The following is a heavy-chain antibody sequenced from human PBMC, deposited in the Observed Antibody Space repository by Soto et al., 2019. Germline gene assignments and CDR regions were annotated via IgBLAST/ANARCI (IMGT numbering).Heavy chain of an antibody. CDR3: ASGHVDKAMETWFDY. D-gene: IGHD5-18*01. Sequence: SETLSLTCTVSGGSISSSSYYWGWIRQPPGKGLEWIGSIYYSGSTYYNPSLKSRVTISVDTSKNQFSLKLSSVTAANTAVYYCASGHVDKAMETWFDYWGQGTMVTVSS. J-gene: IGHJ4*02. V-gene: IGHV4-39*01. CDR1: GGSISSSSYY. CDR2: IYYSGST.